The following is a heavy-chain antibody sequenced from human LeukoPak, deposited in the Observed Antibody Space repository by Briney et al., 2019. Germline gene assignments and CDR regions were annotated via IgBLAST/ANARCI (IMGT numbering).Heavy chain of an antibody. CDR3: ARDSDVWGSYRYLFDY. Sequence: GGSLRLSCAASGFTFSSYWMSWVRQAPGKGLEWVANIKQDGSEKYYVDSVKGRFTISRDNAKNSLYLRMNSLRAEDTAVYYCARDSDVWGSYRYLFDYWGQGTLVTVSS. J-gene: IGHJ4*02. V-gene: IGHV3-7*03. CDR1: GFTFSSYW. CDR2: IKQDGSEK. D-gene: IGHD3-16*02.